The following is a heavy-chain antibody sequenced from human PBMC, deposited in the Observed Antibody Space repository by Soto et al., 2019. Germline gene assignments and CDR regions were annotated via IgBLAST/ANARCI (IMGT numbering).Heavy chain of an antibody. CDR3: ARDTFVGDFYYGMDV. CDR1: GGTFSSYA. D-gene: IGHD1-26*01. V-gene: IGHV1-69*13. CDR2: IIPIFGTA. Sequence: SVKVSCKASGGTFSSYAISWVRQAPGQGLEWMGGIIPIFGTANYAQKFQGRVTITADESTSTAYMELSSLRSEDTAVYYCARDTFVGDFYYGMDVWGQGATVTVSS. J-gene: IGHJ6*02.